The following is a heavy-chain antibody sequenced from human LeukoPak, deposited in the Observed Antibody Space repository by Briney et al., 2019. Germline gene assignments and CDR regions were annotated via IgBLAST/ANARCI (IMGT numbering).Heavy chain of an antibody. CDR2: IYHSGST. CDR3: ARHMSVSYDAFDL. J-gene: IGHJ3*01. Sequence: SQTLSLTCTVSGGSISSGGYYWSWIRQPPGKGLEWIGYIYHSGSTYYNPSLKSRVTISVDRSKNQFSLAVTSVTAADTAVYYCARHMSVSYDAFDLWGRGTTVTVSS. V-gene: IGHV4-30-2*01. D-gene: IGHD3-10*01. CDR1: GGSISSGGYY.